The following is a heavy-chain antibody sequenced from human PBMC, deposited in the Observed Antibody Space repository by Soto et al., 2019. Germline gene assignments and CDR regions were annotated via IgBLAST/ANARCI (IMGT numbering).Heavy chain of an antibody. D-gene: IGHD5-18*01. CDR3: ARRAGYSNGLDFDY. CDR2: IDPSDSYT. CDR1: GYSFTNYW. J-gene: IGHJ4*02. Sequence: GESLTNSCKVSGYSFTNYWITCVLQMPGKGLEWMGRIDPSDSYTKYSPSFQGHVSISVDKSISIAYLQWSSLKASDTAMYYCARRAGYSNGLDFDYWGQGTLVTVSS. V-gene: IGHV5-10-1*01.